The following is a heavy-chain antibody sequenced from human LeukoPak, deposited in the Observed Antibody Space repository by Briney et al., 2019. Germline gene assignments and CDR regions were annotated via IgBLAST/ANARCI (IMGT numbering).Heavy chain of an antibody. CDR3: AGDQGVIIFCYYMDV. Sequence: ASVKVSCKASGYTFTSYGISWVRQAPGQGLEWMGWIGAYNGNTNYAQKFQGRVTMTTDTSTSTAYMELRSLRSDDTAVYYCAGDQGVIIFCYYMDVWGKGTTVTVSS. D-gene: IGHD2/OR15-2a*01. CDR2: IGAYNGNT. CDR1: GYTFTSYG. V-gene: IGHV1-18*01. J-gene: IGHJ6*03.